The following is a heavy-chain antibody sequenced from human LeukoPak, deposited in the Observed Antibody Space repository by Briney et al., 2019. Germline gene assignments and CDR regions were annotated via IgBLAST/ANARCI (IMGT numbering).Heavy chain of an antibody. J-gene: IGHJ6*02. D-gene: IGHD2-8*01. CDR1: GYTFTSYH. CDR3: ARGQYCTNGVCYYYYGMDV. CDR2: MNPNSGNT. V-gene: IGHV1-8*01. Sequence: ASVKVSRKASGYTFTSYHFNWVRQATAQGLEWMGWMNPNSGNTGYAQKFQSRVTMIRNTSISTAYMELSSLRSEDTAVYYCARGQYCTNGVCYYYYGMDVWGQGTTVTVSS.